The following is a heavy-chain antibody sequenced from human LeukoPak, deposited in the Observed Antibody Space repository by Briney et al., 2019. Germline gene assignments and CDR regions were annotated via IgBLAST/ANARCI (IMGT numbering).Heavy chain of an antibody. D-gene: IGHD1-26*01. Sequence: GGSLRLSCAASGFTFSDYYMSWIRQAPGKGLEWVSYISSSGSITYYADSVKGRFTISRDNAKNSLYLQMNGLRAEDTAVYYCARDVGATEDYFDYWGQGTLVTVSS. CDR2: ISSSGSIT. J-gene: IGHJ4*02. CDR3: ARDVGATEDYFDY. V-gene: IGHV3-11*04. CDR1: GFTFSDYY.